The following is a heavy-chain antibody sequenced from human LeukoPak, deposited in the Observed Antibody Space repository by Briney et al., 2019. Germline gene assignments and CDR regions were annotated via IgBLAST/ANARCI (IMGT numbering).Heavy chain of an antibody. V-gene: IGHV4-34*01. Sequence: NPSETLSLTCAVYGGSFSGYYWSWIRQPPGKGLEWIGEINHSGSTNYNPSLKSRVAISVDTSKNQFSLKLSSVTAADTAVYYCARWGGSYAKSYWGQGTLVTVSS. CDR1: GGSFSGYY. CDR2: INHSGST. CDR3: ARWGGSYAKSY. J-gene: IGHJ4*02. D-gene: IGHD1-26*01.